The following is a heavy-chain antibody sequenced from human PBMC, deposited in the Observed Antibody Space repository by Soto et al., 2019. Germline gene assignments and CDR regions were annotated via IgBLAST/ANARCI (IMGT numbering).Heavy chain of an antibody. CDR2: IYWDDDK. CDR3: AHRRLHYDILTGPFDY. D-gene: IGHD3-9*01. V-gene: IGHV2-5*02. J-gene: IGHJ4*02. Sequence: SGPTLVNPTQTLTLTCTFSGFSLSTSGVGVGWIRQPPGKALEWLALIYWDDDKRYSPSLKSRLTITKDTSKNQVVLTMTNMDPVDTATYYCAHRRLHYDILTGPFDYWGQGTLVTVSS. CDR1: GFSLSTSGVG.